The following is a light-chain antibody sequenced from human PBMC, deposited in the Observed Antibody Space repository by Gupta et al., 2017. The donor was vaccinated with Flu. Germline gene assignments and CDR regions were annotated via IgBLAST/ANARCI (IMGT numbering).Light chain of an antibody. Sequence: VTLGKPAFISCSTSQSRVHSDGNTYLNWVQQRPGQSPRRLIYKGSNRDSGVPDRFSGSGSGTDFTLKISRGEADDVGVYYCMQGIRWPCAFGQGTKVEI. J-gene: IGKJ1*01. V-gene: IGKV2-30*02. CDR1: QSRVHSDGNTY. CDR3: MQGIRWPCA. CDR2: KGS.